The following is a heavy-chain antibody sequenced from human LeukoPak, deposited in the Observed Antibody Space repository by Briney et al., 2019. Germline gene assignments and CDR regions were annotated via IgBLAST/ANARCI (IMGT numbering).Heavy chain of an antibody. V-gene: IGHV4-59*01. J-gene: IGHJ5*02. CDR2: IYYSGST. Sequence: SETLSLTCTVSGGSISSYYWSWIRQPPGKGLEWIGYIYYSGSTNYNPSLKSRVTISVDTSKNQFSLKLSSVTAADTAVYYCARGEEVPAAAKFDPWGQGTLVTVSS. CDR3: ARGEEVPAAAKFDP. D-gene: IGHD2-2*01. CDR1: GGSISSYY.